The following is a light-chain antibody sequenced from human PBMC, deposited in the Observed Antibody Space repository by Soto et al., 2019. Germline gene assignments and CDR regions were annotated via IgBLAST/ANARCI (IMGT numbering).Light chain of an antibody. CDR3: SSYTSSSTLV. CDR2: DVF. Sequence: QSALTQPASVSGSPGQSITISCTGTSSDVGGYDYVSWCQQRPGKAPKLLIYDVFNRPSGVSNRFSGSRSDNTASLTISGLQAEDEADYYCSSYTSSSTLVFGTGTKLTVL. J-gene: IGLJ1*01. CDR1: SSDVGGYDY. V-gene: IGLV2-14*03.